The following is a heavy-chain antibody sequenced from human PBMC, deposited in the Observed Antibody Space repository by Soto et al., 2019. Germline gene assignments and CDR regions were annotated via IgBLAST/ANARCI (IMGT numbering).Heavy chain of an antibody. Sequence: QVQLVQSGAEVKKPGASVKVSCKASGYTFTSYYMHWARQAPGQGLEWMGIINPSGGSTSYAQKFQGRVTMTRDTSTSTVYMELSSLRSEDTAVYYCARANRFGGMDVWGQGTTVTVSS. J-gene: IGHJ6*02. CDR2: INPSGGST. D-gene: IGHD3-3*01. CDR1: GYTFTSYY. V-gene: IGHV1-46*01. CDR3: ARANRFGGMDV.